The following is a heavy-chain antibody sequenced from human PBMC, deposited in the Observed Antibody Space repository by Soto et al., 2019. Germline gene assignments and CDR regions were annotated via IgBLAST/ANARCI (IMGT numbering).Heavy chain of an antibody. CDR1: GGSISSGGYY. D-gene: IGHD5-18*01. CDR2: IYYSGST. CDR3: AVQLWLLPGNQYYFDY. Sequence: PSETLSLTCTVSGGSISSGGYYWSWIRQHPGKGLEWIGYIYYSGSTYYNPSLKSRVTISVDTSKNQFSLKLSSVTAADTAVYYCAVQLWLLPGNQYYFDYRGQRTPVTVSS. J-gene: IGHJ4*02. V-gene: IGHV4-31*03.